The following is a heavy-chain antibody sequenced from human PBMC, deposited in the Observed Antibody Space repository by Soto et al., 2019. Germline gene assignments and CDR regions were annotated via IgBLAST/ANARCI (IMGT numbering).Heavy chain of an antibody. D-gene: IGHD3-16*01. CDR3: ARYDGLFDY. CDR2: IYCSGST. Sequence: QVQLQESGPGLVKPSQTLSLTCTVSGGSISSGGNYWSWIRQHPGKGLEWIGDIYCSGSTYYNPSLKSLVTISADTSKNQLYLKLTSVTAADTAVYYCARYDGLFDYWGQGTLVTVSS. J-gene: IGHJ4*02. CDR1: GGSISSGGNY. V-gene: IGHV4-31*01.